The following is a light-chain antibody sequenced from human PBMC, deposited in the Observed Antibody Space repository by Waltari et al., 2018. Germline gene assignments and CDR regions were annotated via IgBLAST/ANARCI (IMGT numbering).Light chain of an antibody. V-gene: IGLV2-14*03. CDR3: SSYTADTTRV. Sequence: QSPLTQPASVSGSPGQSITISCSGTSSDVGRYKYVSWFQQLPGKAPKLMIYDVNNRPSWVSTRFSRSKSGNTASLTISGLQAEDEADYYCSSYTADTTRVFGGGTKLTVL. CDR2: DVN. CDR1: SSDVGRYKY. J-gene: IGLJ3*02.